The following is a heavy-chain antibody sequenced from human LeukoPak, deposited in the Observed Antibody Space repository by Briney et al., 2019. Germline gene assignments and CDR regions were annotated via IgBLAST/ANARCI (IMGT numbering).Heavy chain of an antibody. CDR1: GYTFTGYY. CDR3: ARASRQFGSGCIPY. CDR2: INPNSGDT. V-gene: IGHV1-2*02. J-gene: IGHJ4*02. D-gene: IGHD6-19*01. Sequence: ASVKVSCKASGYTFTGYYMHWVRQAPGQGLEWMGWINPNSGDTNYAQRFQGRVTMTRDTSISTAYMELSRLTSDDTAVYYCARASRQFGSGCIPYWGQGTLVTVSS.